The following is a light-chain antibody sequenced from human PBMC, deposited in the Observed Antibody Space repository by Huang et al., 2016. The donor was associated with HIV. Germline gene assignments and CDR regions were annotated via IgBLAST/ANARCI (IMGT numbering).Light chain of an antibody. CDR2: GAS. Sequence: EIVMTQSPATLSVSPVGRATLSCRASQSVSSNLAWYQQKPGQAPRLLIYGASTRATGIPARFRGSVSGTEFTLTISDLQSEDFAVYYCHQYNDWPITFGPGTKVDIK. CDR1: QSVSSN. V-gene: IGKV3-15*01. CDR3: HQYNDWPIT. J-gene: IGKJ3*01.